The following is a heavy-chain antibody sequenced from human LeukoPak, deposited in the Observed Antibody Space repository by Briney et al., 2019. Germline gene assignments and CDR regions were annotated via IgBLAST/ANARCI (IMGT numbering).Heavy chain of an antibody. CDR3: ARDRATIFGAPVRRFDP. J-gene: IGHJ5*02. Sequence: AXVKVSCKASGYTFTSYGISWVRQAPGQGLEWMGWISAYNGNTNYAQKLQGRVTMTTDTSTSTAYMELRSLRSDDTAVYYCARDRATIFGAPVRRFDPWGQGTLVTVSS. CDR2: ISAYNGNT. V-gene: IGHV1-18*01. D-gene: IGHD3-3*01. CDR1: GYTFTSYG.